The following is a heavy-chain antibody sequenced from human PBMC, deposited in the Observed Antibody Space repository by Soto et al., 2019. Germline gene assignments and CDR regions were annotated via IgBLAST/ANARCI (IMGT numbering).Heavy chain of an antibody. V-gene: IGHV4-39*01. CDR2: IYYSGST. Sequence: QLQLQESGPGLVKPSETLSLTCTVSGGSISSSSYYWGWIRQPPGKGLEWIGSIYYSGSTYYNPSLKTRVTISGDTSKNQFSLTLSSVTAADTAVYYCARHLFSSGWYLIWCQGTMVTVSS. CDR1: GGSISSSSYY. CDR3: ARHLFSSGWYLI. J-gene: IGHJ3*02. D-gene: IGHD6-19*01.